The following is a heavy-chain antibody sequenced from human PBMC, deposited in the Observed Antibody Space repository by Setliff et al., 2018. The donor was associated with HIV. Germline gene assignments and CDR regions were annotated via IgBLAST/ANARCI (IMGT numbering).Heavy chain of an antibody. Sequence: SETPSLTCDVSGNSISNNNWWSWVRQSPGKGLEWIGEIYPIGSTNYNPSLKSRVTMSVDKSNNQFSLKLSSVTAADTAFYYCARVVATSESGYYFDYWGQGVLVTVSS. CDR2: IYPIGST. CDR1: GNSISNNNW. J-gene: IGHJ4*02. D-gene: IGHD3-10*01. V-gene: IGHV4-4*02. CDR3: ARVVATSESGYYFDY.